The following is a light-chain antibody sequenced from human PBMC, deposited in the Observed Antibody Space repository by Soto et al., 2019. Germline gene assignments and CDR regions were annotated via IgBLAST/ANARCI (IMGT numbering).Light chain of an antibody. J-gene: IGKJ1*01. CDR3: QQSYISPWT. CDR2: AAS. CDR1: QTISTY. Sequence: DIQMTQSPSSLSASIGDRVTITCRASQTISTYLNWYQQQPGKAPKLLIYAASTLQSGVPSRFSGSGSGTEFTLPISSLHPEDFASYCCQQSYISPWTFGQGTKVEIK. V-gene: IGKV1-39*01.